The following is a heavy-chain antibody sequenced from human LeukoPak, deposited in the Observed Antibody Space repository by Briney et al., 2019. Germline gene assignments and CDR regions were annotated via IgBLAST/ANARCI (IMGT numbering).Heavy chain of an antibody. D-gene: IGHD2-15*01. CDR2: IYYSGST. Sequence: SETLSLTCSVSGGSISSYFWSWIRQPPGKGLEWIGYIYYSGSTNYNPSLKSRVTISVDTSKNQFSLKLSSVTAADTAVYYCARVRCSGGSCYSPVYYYYGMDVWGQGTPVTVSS. CDR1: GGSISSYF. J-gene: IGHJ6*02. CDR3: ARVRCSGGSCYSPVYYYYGMDV. V-gene: IGHV4-59*01.